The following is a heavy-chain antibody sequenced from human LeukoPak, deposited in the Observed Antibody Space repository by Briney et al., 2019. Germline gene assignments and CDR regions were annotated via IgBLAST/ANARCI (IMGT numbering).Heavy chain of an antibody. V-gene: IGHV3-21*01. CDR2: NNSSRSFI. Sequence: PGGALRLSWGAAGLPFRRYRMKGGREAPGKGLEGGSSNNSSRSFIYYADSVKGRFTISRDNAKNSLYLQMNSLRAEDTAVYYCARDPPLGSCSTISCPHLDYWGQGTLVTVSS. CDR3: ARDPPLGSCSTISCPHLDY. J-gene: IGHJ4*02. D-gene: IGHD2-2*01. CDR1: GLPFRRYR.